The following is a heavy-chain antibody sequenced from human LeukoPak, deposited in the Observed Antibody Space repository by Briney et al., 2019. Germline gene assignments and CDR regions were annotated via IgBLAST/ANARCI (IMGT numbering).Heavy chain of an antibody. CDR3: ARIGLGELSQNDY. CDR2: ISSSSSTI. CDR1: GFTFSSYS. J-gene: IGHJ4*02. Sequence: PGGSLRLSCAASGFTFSSYSMNWVRQAPGEGLEWVSYISSSSSTIYYADSVKGRFTISRDNAKNSLYLQMNSLRAEDTAVYYCARIGLGELSQNDYWGQGTLVTVSS. D-gene: IGHD3-16*02. V-gene: IGHV3-48*01.